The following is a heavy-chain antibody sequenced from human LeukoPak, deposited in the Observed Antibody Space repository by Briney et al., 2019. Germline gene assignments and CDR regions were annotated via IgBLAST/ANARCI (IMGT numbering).Heavy chain of an antibody. V-gene: IGHV1-46*01. Sequence: GASVKVSCKASRFTFTSYYLHWVRQAPGQGLEWLGIINPSGGSTAYAQKFQGRLTMTRDTSTSIVYMELSSLRSEDTAVYYCARDPRDDYGDYRPPDYYYYGMDVWGQGTTVTVSS. CDR2: INPSGGST. D-gene: IGHD4-17*01. J-gene: IGHJ6*02. CDR3: ARDPRDDYGDYRPPDYYYYGMDV. CDR1: RFTFTSYY.